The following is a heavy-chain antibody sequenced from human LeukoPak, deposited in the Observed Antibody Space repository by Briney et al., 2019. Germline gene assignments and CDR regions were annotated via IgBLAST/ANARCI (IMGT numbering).Heavy chain of an antibody. V-gene: IGHV6-1*01. J-gene: IGHJ5*01. CDR2: TYYRSKWNN. CDR3: ARLVGASWFDS. CDR1: GDSVSTNSAT. Sequence: SQTLSLTCAISGDSVSTNSATWTWLRQSPSRGLEWLGRTYYRSKWNNDYAVSMKSRITINPDTSKNQFSLQLNSVTPEDTAVYYCARLVGASWFDSWGQGALVTVSS. D-gene: IGHD1-26*01.